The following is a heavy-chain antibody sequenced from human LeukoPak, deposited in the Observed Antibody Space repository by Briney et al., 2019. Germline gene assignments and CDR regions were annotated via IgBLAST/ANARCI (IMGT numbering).Heavy chain of an antibody. CDR2: IKPNSGGT. V-gene: IGHV1-2*02. CDR3: ARDRGYGGNFAAYAFDI. D-gene: IGHD5-12*01. CDR1: VYTFTCYY. Sequence: ASVNVSCKASVYTFTCYYMHWVRQAPGQGLEWMGLIKPNSGGTNKPQKVQGRINITRDTSISTAHMELSRMGFDDTAVYYCARDRGYGGNFAAYAFDIWGQGTLVTVSS. J-gene: IGHJ3*02.